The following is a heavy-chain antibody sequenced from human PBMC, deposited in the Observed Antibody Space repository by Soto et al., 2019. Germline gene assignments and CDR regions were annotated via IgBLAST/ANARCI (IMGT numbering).Heavy chain of an antibody. CDR3: ARAKSSSWYGTYYYYGMDV. Sequence: SETLSLTCAVYGGSFSGYYWSWIRQPPGKGLEWIGEINHSGSTNYNPSLKSRVTISVDTSKNQFSLKLSSVTAADTAVYYCARAKSSSWYGTYYYYGMDVWGQGTTVT. D-gene: IGHD6-13*01. CDR2: INHSGST. V-gene: IGHV4-34*01. J-gene: IGHJ6*02. CDR1: GGSFSGYY.